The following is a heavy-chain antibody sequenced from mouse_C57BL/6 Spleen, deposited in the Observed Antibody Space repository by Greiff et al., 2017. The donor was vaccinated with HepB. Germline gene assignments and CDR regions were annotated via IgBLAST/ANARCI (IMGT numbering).Heavy chain of an antibody. J-gene: IGHJ1*03. D-gene: IGHD1-1*01. V-gene: IGHV5-16*01. Sequence: EVKLMESEGGLVQPGSSMKLSCTASGFTFSDYYMAWVRQVPEKGLEWVANINYDDSSTYYLDSLKSRFIISRDNAKNILYLQMSSLKSEDTATYYCAREGAGSSYRYFDVWGTGTTVTVSS. CDR2: INYDDSST. CDR3: AREGAGSSYRYFDV. CDR1: GFTFSDYY.